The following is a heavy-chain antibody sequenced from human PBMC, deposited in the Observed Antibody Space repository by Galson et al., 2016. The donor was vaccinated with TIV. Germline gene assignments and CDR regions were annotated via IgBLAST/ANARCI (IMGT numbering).Heavy chain of an antibody. V-gene: IGHV2-70*11. CDR1: GFSLQTDGMC. CDR3: ARISGYYDSSGHYIPRSFDY. D-gene: IGHD3-22*01. CDR2: IDWDDDK. Sequence: PALVKPTQTLTLTCTFSGFSLQTDGMCVNWIRQPPGKALEWLARIDWDDDKSYSSSLKTRLTISMDTSKNQVVLTMTNMDPVDTATYYCARISGYYDSSGHYIPRSFDYWGQGALVTVSS. J-gene: IGHJ4*02.